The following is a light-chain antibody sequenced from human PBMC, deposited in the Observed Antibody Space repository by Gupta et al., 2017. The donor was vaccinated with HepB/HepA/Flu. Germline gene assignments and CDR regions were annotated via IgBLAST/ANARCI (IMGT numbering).Light chain of an antibody. Sequence: DIVMTQSPDSLAVSLGERATINCKSSQSVLYSSNNKNYLVWYQQKPGQPPKLLIYWASTRESGVPDRFSGSGPGTDFTLTISSLQAEDVAVYYCQQYYSTPRTFGQGTKVEIK. CDR1: QSVLYSSNNKNY. J-gene: IGKJ1*01. CDR3: QQYYSTPRT. CDR2: WAS. V-gene: IGKV4-1*01.